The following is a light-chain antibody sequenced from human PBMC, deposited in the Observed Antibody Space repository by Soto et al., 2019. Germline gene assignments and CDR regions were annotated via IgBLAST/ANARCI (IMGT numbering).Light chain of an antibody. V-gene: IGKV1-5*03. CDR2: KAS. CDR1: QSISSW. J-gene: IGKJ1*01. CDR3: QQYNSYPRT. Sequence: DIQMTQSPSTLSASVGDRVTITCRASQSISSWLAWYQQKAGKAPKLLIYKASILESGVPSRFSGSGSGTDFTLTISSLQPDDFATFYCQQYNSYPRTFGQGTKVEIK.